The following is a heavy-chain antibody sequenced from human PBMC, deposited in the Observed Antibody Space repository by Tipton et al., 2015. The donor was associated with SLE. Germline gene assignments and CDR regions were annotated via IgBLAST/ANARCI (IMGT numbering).Heavy chain of an antibody. Sequence: TLSLTCTVSGTSISGYYWNWIRQSPGRGLEWVGTMSHSGDTYYNPSLESRVTMSMDTSKNQFSLELASVTAADTALYYCAREGRLIFYEYQSPSWFDAWGQGTLVTVSS. CDR3: AREGRLIFYEYQSPSWFDA. CDR2: MSHSGDT. J-gene: IGHJ5*02. V-gene: IGHV4-38-2*02. CDR1: GTSISGYY. D-gene: IGHD2-2*01.